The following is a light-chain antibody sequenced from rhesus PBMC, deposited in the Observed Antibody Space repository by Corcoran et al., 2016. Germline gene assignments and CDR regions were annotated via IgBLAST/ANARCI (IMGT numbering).Light chain of an antibody. Sequence: QAVVTQEPSMTVSPGGTVTLTCGSSTGAVTSGNNPNWSQQKPGQVPRGLIYNTNSKHSWTPARFSGSLAGGKAALTLSGVQPEDAADDYCLLYYSDVELVFGSGTKLTVL. V-gene: IGLV7-76*01. CDR3: LLYYSDVELV. CDR2: NTN. J-gene: IGLJ6*01. CDR1: TGAVTSGNN.